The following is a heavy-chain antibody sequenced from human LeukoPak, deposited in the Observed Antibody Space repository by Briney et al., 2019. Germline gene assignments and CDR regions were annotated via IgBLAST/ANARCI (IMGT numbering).Heavy chain of an antibody. V-gene: IGHV4-34*01. J-gene: IGHJ5*02. CDR3: ARGFYTYFDP. CDR2: INHSGST. CDR1: GGSFSGYY. Sequence: SSETLSLTCAVYGGSFSGYYWSWMRQPPGKGLEWIGEINHSGSTNYNPSLKSRVTISVDTSQNQFSLKLRSVTAADTAVYYCARGFYTYFDPWGQGTLVTVSS. D-gene: IGHD2/OR15-2a*01.